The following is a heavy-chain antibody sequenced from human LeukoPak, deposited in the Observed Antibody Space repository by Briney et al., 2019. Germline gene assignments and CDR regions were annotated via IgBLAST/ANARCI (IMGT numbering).Heavy chain of an antibody. V-gene: IGHV1-58*02. CDR2: IVVGSSNT. J-gene: IGHJ4*02. CDR1: GFTFTSSA. CDR3: AARTYYYDSSGPSFDY. Sequence: GTSVKVSCKASGFTFTSSAMQWVRQARGQRLEWIGWIVVGSSNTNYAQKFQERVTITRDMSTSTAYMELSNLRSEDTAVYYCAARTYYYDSSGPSFDYWGQGTLVTVSS. D-gene: IGHD3-22*01.